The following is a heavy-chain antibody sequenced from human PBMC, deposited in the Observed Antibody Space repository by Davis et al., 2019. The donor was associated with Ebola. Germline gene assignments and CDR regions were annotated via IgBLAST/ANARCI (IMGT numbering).Heavy chain of an antibody. CDR2: INHSGST. CDR1: GGSFSGYY. CDR3: ARVGYSGSPVGAFDI. Sequence: MPSETLSLTCAVYGGSFSGYYWSWIRQPPGKGLEWSGEINHSGSTNYNPSLKSRVTISVDTSKNQFSLKLSSVTAADTAVYYCARVGYSGSPVGAFDIWGQGTMVTVSS. J-gene: IGHJ3*02. V-gene: IGHV4-34*01. D-gene: IGHD1-26*01.